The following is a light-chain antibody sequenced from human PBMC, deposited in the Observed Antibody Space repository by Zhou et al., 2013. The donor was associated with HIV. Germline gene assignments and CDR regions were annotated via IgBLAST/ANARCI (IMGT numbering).Light chain of an antibody. CDR3: QQHYSQWT. V-gene: IGKV1-33*01. Sequence: DIQLTQSPSSLSASVGDRVTITCQASQYINNHLNWFQQKPGKVPKLLIYDASNLATGVPSRFSGSGSGTDFTLTISGLQPEDFATYYCQQHYSQWTFGQGTKVEIK. J-gene: IGKJ1*01. CDR2: DAS. CDR1: QYINNH.